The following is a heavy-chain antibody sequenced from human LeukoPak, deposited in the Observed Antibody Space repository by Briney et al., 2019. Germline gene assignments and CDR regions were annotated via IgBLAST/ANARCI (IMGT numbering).Heavy chain of an antibody. CDR1: GFTFSSYA. D-gene: IGHD2-2*01. Sequence: PGGSLRLSCAASGFTFSSYAMSWVRQAPGKGLEWVSAISGSGGSTYYADSVKGRFTISRDNSKNTLYLQMNSLRAEDTAVYYCAAFWGSCSSTSCYPEYFQHWGQGALVTVSS. CDR2: ISGSGGST. J-gene: IGHJ1*01. CDR3: AAFWGSCSSTSCYPEYFQH. V-gene: IGHV3-23*01.